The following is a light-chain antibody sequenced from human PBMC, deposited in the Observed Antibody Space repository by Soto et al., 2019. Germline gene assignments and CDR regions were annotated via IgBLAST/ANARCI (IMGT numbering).Light chain of an antibody. Sequence: EIAMTQSPVTLSASPGERVTLSCRASQSVNINLAWYQQRPGQAPRVLIYGASNRASSIPDRCSGSGSGTDFTLTISSLEPDDFALYYCQQYKDWPPLTFGGGTRVEIK. V-gene: IGKV3D-15*01. CDR3: QQYKDWPPLT. CDR1: QSVNIN. CDR2: GAS. J-gene: IGKJ4*01.